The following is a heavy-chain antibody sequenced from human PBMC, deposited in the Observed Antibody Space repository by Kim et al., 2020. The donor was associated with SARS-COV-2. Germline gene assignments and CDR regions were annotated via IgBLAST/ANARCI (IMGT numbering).Heavy chain of an antibody. CDR3: ARGRTRVFDY. D-gene: IGHD3-10*01. J-gene: IGHJ4*02. CDR1: GFTFSSYA. Sequence: GGSLRLSCAASGFTFSSYAMHWVRQAPGKGLEWVAVISYDGSNKYYADSVKGRFTISRDNSKNTLYLQMNSLRAEDTAVYYCARGRTRVFDYWGQGTLVTVSS. CDR2: ISYDGSNK. V-gene: IGHV3-30-3*01.